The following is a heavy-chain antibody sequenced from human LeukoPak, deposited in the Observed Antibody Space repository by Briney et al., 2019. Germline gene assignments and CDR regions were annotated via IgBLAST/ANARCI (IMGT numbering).Heavy chain of an antibody. CDR1: TLTFSTYW. D-gene: IGHD2-2*01. Sequence: PGGSLRLSCPASTLTFSTYWMSWVRKAPGKGLEWVANIKQDGSEKYYVDSVKGRFTISRDNAKNSLYLQMNSLRVEDTAVYYCARSSASAFDYWGQGTLVTVSS. V-gene: IGHV3-7*01. J-gene: IGHJ4*02. CDR3: ARSSASAFDY. CDR2: IKQDGSEK.